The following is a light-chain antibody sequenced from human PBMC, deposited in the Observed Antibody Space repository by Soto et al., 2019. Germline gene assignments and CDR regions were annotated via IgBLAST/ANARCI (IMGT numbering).Light chain of an antibody. CDR1: SSNIGSNY. CDR2: RNN. Sequence: QSVLTQPPSASGTPGQRVTISCSGSSSNIGSNYVYWYQQLPGTAPKLLIYRNNQWPSGVPDRFSGSKSGTSASLAISGLRSEDEADYYCAAWDDSLSGVVFAGGTQLTVL. CDR3: AAWDDSLSGVV. V-gene: IGLV1-47*01. J-gene: IGLJ3*02.